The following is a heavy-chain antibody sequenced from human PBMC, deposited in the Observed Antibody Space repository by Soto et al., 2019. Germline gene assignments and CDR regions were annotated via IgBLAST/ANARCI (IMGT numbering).Heavy chain of an antibody. CDR1: GYTFTSYG. Sequence: ASVKVSCKASGYTFTSYGLSWVRQAPGQGLEWMGWISGYNGNTNYAQKLQGRVTMTTDTSTSTAYMELRSLRSDDTAVYYCARCVESSSWPPLVDWGQGTLVTVS. CDR2: ISGYNGNT. J-gene: IGHJ4*02. D-gene: IGHD6-13*01. CDR3: ARCVESSSWPPLVD. V-gene: IGHV1-18*01.